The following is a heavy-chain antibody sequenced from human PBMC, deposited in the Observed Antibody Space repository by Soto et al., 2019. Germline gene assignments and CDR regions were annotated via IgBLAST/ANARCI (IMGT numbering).Heavy chain of an antibody. V-gene: IGHV1-8*01. J-gene: IGHJ1*01. CDR2: MNPNNGNT. CDR1: GYTFTSYD. Sequence: ASVKVCGEASGYTFTSYDISWVRQATGQGLEWMGWMNPNNGNTDYAPKFQGRVTMTMNTSIGTAYMELSSLRSEDTAVYYCARSPRNYYALGSYSYFRHWGQGTLVTVSS. CDR3: ARSPRNYYALGSYSYFRH. D-gene: IGHD3-10*01.